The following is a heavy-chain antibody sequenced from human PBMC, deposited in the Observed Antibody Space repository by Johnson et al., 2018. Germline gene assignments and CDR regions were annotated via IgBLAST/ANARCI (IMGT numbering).Heavy chain of an antibody. J-gene: IGHJ6*02. CDR2: IKSNSDGGAR. CDR3: STGRDWPGLYPDV. V-gene: IGHV3-15*01. Sequence: VQLVESGGGLVKPGGSLRLSCEASGLTFNIAWMNWVRQAPGKGLEWVGRIKSNSDGGARDYGAAGKGRFIISRDDSKNTVYLQMNNLKTEDSAVYYCSTGRDWPGLYPDVWGQGTTVNVFS. D-gene: IGHD2-21*01. CDR1: GLTFNIAW.